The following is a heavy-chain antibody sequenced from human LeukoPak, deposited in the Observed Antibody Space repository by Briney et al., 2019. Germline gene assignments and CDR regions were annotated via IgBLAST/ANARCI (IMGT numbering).Heavy chain of an antibody. Sequence: SETLSLTCAVSGGSISSSNWWSWVRQPPGKGLEWIGEIYHSGSTNCNPSLKSRVTISVDKSKNQFSLKLSSVTAADTAVYYCARVQHSSGWYRLDPWGQGTLVTVSS. V-gene: IGHV4-4*02. D-gene: IGHD6-19*01. J-gene: IGHJ5*02. CDR3: ARVQHSSGWYRLDP. CDR2: IYHSGST. CDR1: GGSISSSNW.